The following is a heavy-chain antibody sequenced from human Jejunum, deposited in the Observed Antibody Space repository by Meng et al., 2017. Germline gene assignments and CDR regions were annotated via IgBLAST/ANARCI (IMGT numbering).Heavy chain of an antibody. CDR2: ISESGATI. V-gene: IGHV3-11*01. CDR3: AGSAVVAAHP. D-gene: IGHD2-15*01. J-gene: IGHJ5*02. CDR1: GFSFSDYY. Sequence: QSHLLESGGGLVKPVGSLRLSCAASGFSFSDYYMAWIRQAPGKGLEWVSYISESGATIFYADSVKGRFTISRDNAKNSLYLQMSNLRAEDTAVYYCAGSAVVAAHPWGQGTLVTVSS.